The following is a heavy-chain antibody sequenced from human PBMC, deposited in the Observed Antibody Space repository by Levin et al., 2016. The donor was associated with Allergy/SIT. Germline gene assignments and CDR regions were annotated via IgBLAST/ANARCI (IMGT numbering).Heavy chain of an antibody. CDR2: ISWSGGSD. V-gene: IGHV3-20*04. CDR1: GFIFNDYG. J-gene: IGHJ6*01. D-gene: IGHD1-7*01. Sequence: GESLKISCVASGFIFNDYGMSWVRQGPGKGLEWVSGISWSGGSDGYADSVKGRFTISRDNARSSLYLEMNSLRADDTAIYYCARGYRHDGTGYDYGLDIWGQGTTVTVSS. CDR3: ARGYRHDGTGYDYGLDI.